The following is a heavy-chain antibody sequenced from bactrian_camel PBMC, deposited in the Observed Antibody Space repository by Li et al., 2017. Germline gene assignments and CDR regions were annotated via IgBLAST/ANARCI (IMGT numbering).Heavy chain of an antibody. D-gene: IGHD6*01. Sequence: DVQLVESGGGLVQPGGSLRLSCAASGFTFSSYDMSWVRQAPGKGLEWVSTINRGGGDTYYSDSVKGRFTISRDNAKNTLYLQMNSLKTEDTALYYCAKDKLLVRDFGYRGQGTQVTVS. V-gene: IGHV3S40*01. CDR3: AKDKLLVRDFGY. CDR1: GFTFSSYD. J-gene: IGHJ6*01. CDR2: INRGGGDT.